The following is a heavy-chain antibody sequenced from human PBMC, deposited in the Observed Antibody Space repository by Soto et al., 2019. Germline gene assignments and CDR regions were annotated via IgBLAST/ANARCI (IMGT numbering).Heavy chain of an antibody. D-gene: IGHD5-18*01. Sequence: GGSLRLSCAASGFTFSSYAMHWVRQAPGKGLEWVAVISYDGSNKYYADSVKGRFTISRDNSKNTLYLQMNSLRAEDTAVYYCARGQIQLWNGFLFDPWGQGTLVTVSS. CDR2: ISYDGSNK. CDR3: ARGQIQLWNGFLFDP. V-gene: IGHV3-30-3*01. CDR1: GFTFSSYA. J-gene: IGHJ5*02.